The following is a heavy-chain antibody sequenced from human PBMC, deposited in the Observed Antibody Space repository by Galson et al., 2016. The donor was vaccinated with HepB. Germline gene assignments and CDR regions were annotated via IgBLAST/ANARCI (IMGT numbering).Heavy chain of an antibody. V-gene: IGHV1-24*01. CDR3: VIDRVGVGSLEN. Sequence: SVKVSCKVSGYTLTDLSMHWVRQTPRKGLEWMGGFDPEEAETIYAQTFQGRVSMTEDTSTDTAYMELSGLRSEDTAVYYGVIDRVGVGSLENWRQGTLVTVSS. J-gene: IGHJ4*02. D-gene: IGHD1-26*01. CDR2: FDPEEAET. CDR1: GYTLTDLS.